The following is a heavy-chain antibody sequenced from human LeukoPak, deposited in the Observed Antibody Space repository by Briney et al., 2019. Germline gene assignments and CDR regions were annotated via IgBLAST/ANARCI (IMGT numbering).Heavy chain of an antibody. CDR2: INPSSGYT. CDR3: ARGGSSGFYPPGF. Sequence: ASVKVFCKASGYTFTTYYMHWVRQAPGQGLEWMGIINPSSGYTNYAQKFQGRVTMTRDTSTSTLYMELSSLRSDDTAVYYCARGGSSGFYPPGFWGQGTLVTVSS. CDR1: GYTFTTYY. D-gene: IGHD3-22*01. J-gene: IGHJ4*02. V-gene: IGHV1-46*01.